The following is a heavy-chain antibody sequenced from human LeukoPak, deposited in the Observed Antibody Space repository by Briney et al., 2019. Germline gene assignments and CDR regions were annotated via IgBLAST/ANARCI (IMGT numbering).Heavy chain of an antibody. CDR2: ISGSGGST. J-gene: IGHJ4*02. V-gene: IGHV3-23*01. Sequence: GGSLRLSCAASGFTFSSYAMSWIRQAPGKGLEWVSAISGSGGSTYYADSVKGRFTISRDNSKNTLYLQMNSLRAEDTAVYCCAKGPYSSCSGGSCYPYYFDYWGQGTLVTVSS. CDR1: GFTFSSYA. CDR3: AKGPYSSCSGGSCYPYYFDY. D-gene: IGHD2-15*01.